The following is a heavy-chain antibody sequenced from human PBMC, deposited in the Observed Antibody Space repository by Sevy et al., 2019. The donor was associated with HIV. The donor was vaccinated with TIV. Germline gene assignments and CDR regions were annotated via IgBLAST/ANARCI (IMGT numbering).Heavy chain of an antibody. Sequence: SETLSLTCTVSGGSISSSNYYWGWIRQPPGKGLEWIGTLYYSGSPYYNPSLKSRVTISVDTSKNQFSLKLNFVTAADTAVYYCVSITIFGVLTDNWFDPWGQGTLVTVSS. CDR2: LYYSGSP. V-gene: IGHV4-39*01. CDR3: VSITIFGVLTDNWFDP. J-gene: IGHJ5*02. D-gene: IGHD3-3*01. CDR1: GGSISSSNYY.